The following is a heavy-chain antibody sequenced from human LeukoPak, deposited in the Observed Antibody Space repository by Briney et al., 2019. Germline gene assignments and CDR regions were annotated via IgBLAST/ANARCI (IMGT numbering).Heavy chain of an antibody. D-gene: IGHD3-16*02. Sequence: SETLSLTCNVSGGSISSYYWSWIRQPPGKGLEWIGYIYYSGSTNYNPSLKSRVTISVDTSKNQFSLKLSSVTAADTAVYYCARARITFGGVIVIDYWGQGTLVTVSS. CDR1: GGSISSYY. J-gene: IGHJ4*02. CDR2: IYYSGST. V-gene: IGHV4-59*01. CDR3: ARARITFGGVIVIDY.